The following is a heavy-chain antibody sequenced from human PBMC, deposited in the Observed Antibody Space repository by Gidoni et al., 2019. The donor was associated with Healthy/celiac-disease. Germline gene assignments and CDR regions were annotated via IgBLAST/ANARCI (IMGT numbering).Heavy chain of an antibody. CDR2: ISPGDSDT. V-gene: IGHV5-51*01. CDR3: ARQTLSGGVATIIGAFDY. J-gene: IGHJ4*02. Sequence: EVQLVQSGAEVKKPGESLKIYCKGSGYSFTSYWIGWLRQMPGKGLAWMGIISPGDSDTRYSPSFQGQFSISADKSISTAYLQWSSLKASDTAMYYCARQTLSGGVATIIGAFDYWGQGTLVTVSS. CDR1: GYSFTSYW. D-gene: IGHD5-12*01.